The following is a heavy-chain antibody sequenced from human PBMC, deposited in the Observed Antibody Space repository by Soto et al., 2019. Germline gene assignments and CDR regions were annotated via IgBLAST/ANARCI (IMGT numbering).Heavy chain of an antibody. CDR2: LSYDVSDK. J-gene: IGHJ5*02. CDR3: AKTAGYDYVWGRSGLGT. D-gene: IGHD3-16*01. CDR1: GFTFSSYG. Sequence: LRLSCSCSGFTFSSYGMHLVSQTPGKWLGFVSVLSYDVSDKYYGDSVKGRFTISRDDSKNTLYLQMNSLRVEDTAIYYCAKTAGYDYVWGRSGLGTWGQGTLVTVSS. V-gene: IGHV3-30*18.